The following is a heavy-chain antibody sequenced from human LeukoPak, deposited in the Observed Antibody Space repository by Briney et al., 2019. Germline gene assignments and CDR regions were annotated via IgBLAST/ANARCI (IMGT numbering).Heavy chain of an antibody. CDR1: GGSISSYY. J-gene: IGHJ4*02. CDR3: ARAMAGGYFDH. Sequence: SETLSLICTVSGGSISSYYWSWIRQPPGKGLEWIGYIYYSGSTNYNPSLKSRVTISVDTSKNQFSLKLSSVTAADSAVYYCARAMAGGYFDHWGQGTLVTVSS. CDR2: IYYSGST. D-gene: IGHD3-10*01. V-gene: IGHV4-59*01.